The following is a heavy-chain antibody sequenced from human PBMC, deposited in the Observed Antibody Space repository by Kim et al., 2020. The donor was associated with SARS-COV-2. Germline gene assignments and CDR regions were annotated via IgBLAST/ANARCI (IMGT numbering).Heavy chain of an antibody. V-gene: IGHV3-30*18. J-gene: IGHJ6*02. Sequence: GGSLRLSCAASGFTFSSYGMHWVRQAPGKGLEWVAVISYDGSNKYYADSVKGRFTISRDNSKNTLYLQMNSLRAEDTAMYYCAKGSDGYNFWYYYYGMDVWGQGTTVTVSS. CDR2: ISYDGSNK. CDR1: GFTFSSYG. CDR3: AKGSDGYNFWYYYYGMDV. D-gene: IGHD3-3*01.